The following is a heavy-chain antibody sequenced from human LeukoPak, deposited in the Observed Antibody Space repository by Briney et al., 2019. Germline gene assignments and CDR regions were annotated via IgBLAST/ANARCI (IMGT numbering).Heavy chain of an antibody. J-gene: IGHJ6*02. V-gene: IGHV3-53*01. Sequence: GGSLRLSCAASGFTVSSNYMSWVRQAPGKGLDWVLVIYSAGTTYYADSVKGRFTISRDNSKNTLYLQMNSLRAEDTAVYYCARDSTMVYGMDVWGQGTTVTVSS. CDR1: GFTVSSNY. CDR2: IYSAGTT. CDR3: ARDSTMVYGMDV. D-gene: IGHD3-10*01.